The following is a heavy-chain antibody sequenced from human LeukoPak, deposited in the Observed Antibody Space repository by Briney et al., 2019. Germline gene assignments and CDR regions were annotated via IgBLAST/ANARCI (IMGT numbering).Heavy chain of an antibody. D-gene: IGHD6-13*01. CDR2: INPNSGGT. V-gene: IGHV1-2*02. Sequence: ASVKVSCKASGYTFTGCYMHWVRQAPGQGLEWMGWINPNSGGTNYAQKFQGRVTMTRDTSISTAYMELSRLRSDDTAVYYCASGHSSSWYYFDYWGQGTLVTVSS. CDR1: GYTFTGCY. CDR3: ASGHSSSWYYFDY. J-gene: IGHJ4*02.